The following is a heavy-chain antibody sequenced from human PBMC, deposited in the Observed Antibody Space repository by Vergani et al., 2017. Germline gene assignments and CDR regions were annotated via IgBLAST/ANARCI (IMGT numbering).Heavy chain of an antibody. CDR2: IDHTGRP. J-gene: IGHJ6*02. D-gene: IGHD4-11*01. CDR3: ARVNTETNGHLYYCYCMDV. CDR1: GGSFTSYH. V-gene: IGHV4-34*01. Sequence: QVQLQQWGGGLLKPSETLSLTCVVNGGSFTSYHWTWIRQSPGVGLEWVGDIDHTGRPDYNPSLKSRLTMSVDKSRNQFSLTLNSVTATDTAIYFCARVNTETNGHLYYCYCMDVWGQGTAVAVS.